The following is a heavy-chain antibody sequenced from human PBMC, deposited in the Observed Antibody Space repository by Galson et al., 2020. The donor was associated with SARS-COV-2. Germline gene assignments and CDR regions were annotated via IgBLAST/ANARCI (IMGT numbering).Heavy chain of an antibody. CDR2: LYSSGRT. V-gene: IGHV3-53*01. CDR3: ARGGGVSYLAWGL. CDR1: GFSVSNDY. D-gene: IGHD3-3*01. Sequence: GGSLRLSCVGSGFSVSNDYMSWVRQAPGKGLEWVSVLYSSGRTSYAESVRGRFTISRDNLRNTVYLQMDSLRSEDTAVYYCARGGGVSYLAWGLWGQGTLVTVSS. J-gene: IGHJ4*02.